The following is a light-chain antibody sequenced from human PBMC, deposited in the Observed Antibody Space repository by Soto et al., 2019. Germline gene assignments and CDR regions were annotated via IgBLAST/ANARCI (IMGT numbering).Light chain of an antibody. CDR1: GSDIGGYNF. CDR2: EVN. V-gene: IGLV2-8*01. CDR3: SSYAGTNNRYV. J-gene: IGLJ1*01. Sequence: QSALTQPPSASGSPGQSVTISCTGTGSDIGGYNFVSRYQQRPGKVPKLIIYEVNKRPSGVPDRFSGSKSGNTASLTVSGLQADDEADYYCSSYAGTNNRYVFGTGTKLTVL.